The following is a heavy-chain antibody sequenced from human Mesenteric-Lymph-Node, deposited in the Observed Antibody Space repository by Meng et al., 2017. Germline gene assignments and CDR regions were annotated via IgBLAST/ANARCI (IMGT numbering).Heavy chain of an antibody. J-gene: IGHJ5*02. CDR3: ARGGRGGGWFDP. CDR1: SGSISSSNYY. CDR2: IYYPENT. V-gene: IGHV4-39*07. D-gene: IGHD3-16*01. Sequence: GSGVGMTTGTLYPTCTVASGSISSSNYYWGWLHQPPGKGLGWFGSIYYPENTYYTPSLKSRIIISVDPSKTHFSLNLSSVTAADTAVYYCARGGRGGGWFDPWGQGTLVTVSS.